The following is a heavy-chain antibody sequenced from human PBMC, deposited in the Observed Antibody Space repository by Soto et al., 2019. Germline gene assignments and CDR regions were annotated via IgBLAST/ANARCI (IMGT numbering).Heavy chain of an antibody. CDR1: GFTVSSNY. D-gene: IGHD7-27*01. CDR2: IYSGGST. J-gene: IGHJ3*02. CDR3: ARGLFETGTINDAFDI. Sequence: GGSLRLSCAASGFTVSSNYMSWVRQAPGKGLEWVSVIYSGGSTYYADSVKGRFTIYRDNSKNTLYLQMNSLRAEDTAVYCCARGLFETGTINDAFDIWGQGTMVTVSS. V-gene: IGHV3-53*01.